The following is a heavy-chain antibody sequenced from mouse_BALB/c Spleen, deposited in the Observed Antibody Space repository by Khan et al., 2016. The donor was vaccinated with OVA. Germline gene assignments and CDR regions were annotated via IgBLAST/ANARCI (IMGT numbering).Heavy chain of an antibody. V-gene: IGHV5-17*02. Sequence: VQLKESGGGLVQPGGSRKLSCAASGFTFSRFGMHWVRQAPEKGLEWVAYISSGSSSIYYADTVKGRFTISRDNPKNTLFLQMTSLRSEDPAMYYCARDSNFDYWGQGTTLTVSS. CDR1: GFTFSRFG. CDR3: ARDSNFDY. CDR2: ISSGSSSI. J-gene: IGHJ2*01.